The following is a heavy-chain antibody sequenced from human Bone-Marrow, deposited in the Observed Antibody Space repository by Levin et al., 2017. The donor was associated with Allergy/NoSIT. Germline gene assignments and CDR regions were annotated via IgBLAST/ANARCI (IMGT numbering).Heavy chain of an antibody. V-gene: IGHV3-21*06. J-gene: IGHJ6*02. CDR2: VSSASSYI. CDR1: GFTFNNAW. CDR3: VRSKSITGTEDLKVMDV. Sequence: GESLKISCGASGFTFNNAWMNWVRQPPGKGLEWVSSVSSASSYIYYAESVKGRFTISRDNAKNSLNLQMTGLRADDTAVYYCVRSKSITGTEDLKVMDVWGQGTTVTVSS. D-gene: IGHD1/OR15-1a*01.